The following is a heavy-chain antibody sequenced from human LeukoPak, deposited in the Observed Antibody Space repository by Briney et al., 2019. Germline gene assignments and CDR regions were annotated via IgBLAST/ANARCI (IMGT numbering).Heavy chain of an antibody. CDR2: ISYDGSNK. CDR1: GFTFSSYG. CDR3: AKDYGRITMVRGVIPYFDY. V-gene: IGHV3-30*18. D-gene: IGHD3-10*01. J-gene: IGHJ4*02. Sequence: GRSLRLSCAASGFTFSSYGVHWVRQAPGKGLEWVAVISYDGSNKYYADSVKGRFTISRDNSKNTLYLQMNSLRAEDTAVYYCAKDYGRITMVRGVIPYFDYWGQGTLVTVSS.